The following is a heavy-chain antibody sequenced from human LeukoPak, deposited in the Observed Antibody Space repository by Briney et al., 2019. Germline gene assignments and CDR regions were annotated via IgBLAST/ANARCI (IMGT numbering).Heavy chain of an antibody. CDR1: GFTFSSYA. V-gene: IGHV3-23*01. Sequence: GGSLRLSCAASGFTFSSYAMSWVRQAPGKGLEWVSAISGSGSSTYYADSVKGRFTISRDNSKNTLYLQMNSLRAEDTAVYYCAKKIYYYGGNFDYWGQGTLVTVSS. CDR2: ISGSGSST. D-gene: IGHD4-23*01. CDR3: AKKIYYYGGNFDY. J-gene: IGHJ4*02.